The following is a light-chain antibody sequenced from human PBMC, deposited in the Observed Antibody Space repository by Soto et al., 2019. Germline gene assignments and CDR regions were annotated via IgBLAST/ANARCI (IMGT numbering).Light chain of an antibody. Sequence: QSVLTQPPSVSAAPGQKVTIFCSNIGNTYVSWYQQLPGTAPKLLIYDNNQRPSGIPDRFSGSKSGTSATLGITGLQTGDEADYYCGTWYSSAVVFGGGTQLTVL. J-gene: IGLJ2*01. CDR3: GTWYSSAVV. CDR2: DNN. V-gene: IGLV1-51*01. CDR1: NIGNTY.